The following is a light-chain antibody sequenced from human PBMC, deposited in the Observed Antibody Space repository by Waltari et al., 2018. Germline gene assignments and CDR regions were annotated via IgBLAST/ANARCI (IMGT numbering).Light chain of an antibody. CDR2: VIS. CDR1: QTINKY. CDR3: QQSDSLPLT. J-gene: IGKJ4*01. V-gene: IGKV1-39*01. Sequence: DIQMTQSPSSLSASVGDRVTITCRASQTINKYLNWYQKKPGRAPKVLISVISYLHTGVPSRFSGSGSGTDCTLTISSLQPEDFATYYCQQSDSLPLTFGGGTKVEIK.